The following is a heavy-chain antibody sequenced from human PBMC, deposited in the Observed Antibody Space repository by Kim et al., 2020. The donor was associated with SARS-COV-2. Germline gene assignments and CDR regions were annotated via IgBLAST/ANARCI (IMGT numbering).Heavy chain of an antibody. V-gene: IGHV1-58*02. D-gene: IGHD6-13*01. J-gene: IGHJ6*02. CDR1: GFTFTSSA. CDR2: IVVGSGNT. CDR3: AAVGGIAAAGTDYYYGMDV. Sequence: SVKVSCKASGFTFTSSAMQWVRQARGQRLEWIGWIVVGSGNTNYAQKFQERVTITRDMSTSTAYMELSSLRSEDTAVYYCAAVGGIAAAGTDYYYGMDVWGQGTTVTVSS.